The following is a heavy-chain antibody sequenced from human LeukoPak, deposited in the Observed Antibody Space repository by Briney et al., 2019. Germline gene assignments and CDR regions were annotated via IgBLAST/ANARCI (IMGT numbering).Heavy chain of an antibody. Sequence: GGSLRLSCAASGFTFSSYEMNWVRHAPGKGLEWVSYISSSGSTIYYADSVKGRFTISRDNAKNSLYLQMSSLRAEDTAVYYCARALGTNIFWSGYGYYGMDVWGQGTTVTVSS. J-gene: IGHJ6*02. V-gene: IGHV3-48*03. D-gene: IGHD3-3*01. CDR1: GFTFSSYE. CDR3: ARALGTNIFWSGYGYYGMDV. CDR2: ISSSGSTI.